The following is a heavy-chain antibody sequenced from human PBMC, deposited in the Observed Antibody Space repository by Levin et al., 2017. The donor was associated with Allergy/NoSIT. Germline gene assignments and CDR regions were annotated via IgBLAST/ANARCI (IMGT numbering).Heavy chain of an antibody. J-gene: IGHJ4*02. D-gene: IGHD4/OR15-4a*01. CDR3: ARDPLEKYGGFDY. Sequence: GGSLRLSCAASGFTFSSYSMNWVRQAPGKGLEWVSYISSSSSSIYYADSVKGRFTISRDNAKNSLYLQMNSLRAEDTAVYYCARDPLEKYGGFDYWGQGTLVTVSS. V-gene: IGHV3-48*01. CDR2: ISSSSSSI. CDR1: GFTFSSYS.